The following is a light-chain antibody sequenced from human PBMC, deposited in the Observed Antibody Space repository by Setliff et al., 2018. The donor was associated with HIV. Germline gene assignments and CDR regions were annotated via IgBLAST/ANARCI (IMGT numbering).Light chain of an antibody. CDR1: SNDIGGYKY. V-gene: IGLV2-14*03. Sequence: QSVLTQPDSVSGSPGQSITISCTGTSNDIGGYKYVSWYQQHPGNAPKLLIYDVSNRPSGISSRFSGSKSGNTASLSISGLQAEDEADYYCSSYTSSTTYVFGSGTKVTV. J-gene: IGLJ1*01. CDR2: DVS. CDR3: SSYTSSTTYV.